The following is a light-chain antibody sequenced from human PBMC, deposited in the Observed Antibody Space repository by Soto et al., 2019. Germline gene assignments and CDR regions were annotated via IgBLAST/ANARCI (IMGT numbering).Light chain of an antibody. CDR2: GNS. Sequence: QSVLTQPPSGSGAPGQRVTISCTGSSSNIGATYDVQWYQQLPGTAPKLLIYGNSNRPSGVPDQFSGSKSGTSASLAITGLQADDEADYYCQSYDSSLSAHYVFGTGTKVTVL. V-gene: IGLV1-40*01. CDR3: QSYDSSLSAHYV. J-gene: IGLJ1*01. CDR1: SSNIGATYD.